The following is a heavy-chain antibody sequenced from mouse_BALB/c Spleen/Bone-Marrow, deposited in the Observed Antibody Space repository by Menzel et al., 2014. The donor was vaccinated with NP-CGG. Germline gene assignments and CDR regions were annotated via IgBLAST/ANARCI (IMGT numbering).Heavy chain of an antibody. D-gene: IGHD1-2*01. J-gene: IGHJ4*01. CDR1: GFNIKDTY. Sequence: EVKLMDSGAELVKPGASVKLSCTASGFNIKDTYMHWVKQRPEQGLEWIGRIDPANGNTKYDPKFQGKATITTDTSSNTAYLQVSSLTSEDTAVYYCASATTATYYAMDYWGQGTSGTGSS. V-gene: IGHV14-3*02. CDR2: IDPANGNT. CDR3: ASATTATYYAMDY.